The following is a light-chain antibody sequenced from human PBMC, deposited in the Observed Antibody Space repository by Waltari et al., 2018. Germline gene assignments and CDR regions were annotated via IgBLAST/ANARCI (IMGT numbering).Light chain of an antibody. CDR2: VAS. CDR1: RGIDNY. CDR3: QQLYSYPRT. V-gene: IGKV1-9*01. J-gene: IGKJ3*01. Sequence: IQLTQPPSSLSASVGDRVTITCRASRGIDNYLAWYQQQPGKAPKLLISVASTLQSGVPSRFSGSGSGTDFTLTISSLQPEDFATYYCQQLYSYPRTFGPGTKVDIK.